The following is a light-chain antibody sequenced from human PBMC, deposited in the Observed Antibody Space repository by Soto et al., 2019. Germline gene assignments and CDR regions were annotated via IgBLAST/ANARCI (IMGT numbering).Light chain of an antibody. J-gene: IGLJ1*01. CDR2: EVS. Sequence: QSVLTQPASVSGSPGQSIIISCAGTSSDVGGYNYVSWYQHHPGKAPKLMIYEVSSRPLGVSNRFSGSKSGNTASLTIPGLQAEDDGDYYCTSYTTSGTYVFGTGTKVTVL. V-gene: IGLV2-14*01. CDR3: TSYTTSGTYV. CDR1: SSDVGGYNY.